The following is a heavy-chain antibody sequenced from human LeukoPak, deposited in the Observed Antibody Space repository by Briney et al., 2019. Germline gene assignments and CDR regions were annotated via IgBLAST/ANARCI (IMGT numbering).Heavy chain of an antibody. D-gene: IGHD1-1*01. V-gene: IGHV2-5*02. CDR3: AHDDPGYYGMDI. CDR2: IYGDDNK. J-gene: IGHJ6*04. Sequence: ESGPTLVKPTQTLTLTCTFSGFSLRSNAVGVGWIRQPPGKPLDWLALIYGDDNKRYSPSLKSRLTVTKDSSKNQVVLTMTNMDPVDTATYFCAHDDPGYYGMDIWGKGTTVTVSS. CDR1: GFSLRSNAVG.